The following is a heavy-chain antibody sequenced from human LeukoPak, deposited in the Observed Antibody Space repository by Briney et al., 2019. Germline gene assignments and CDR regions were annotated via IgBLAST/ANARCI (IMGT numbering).Heavy chain of an antibody. J-gene: IGHJ5*02. CDR3: ASHSWDDVGFDP. CDR2: IYYSGST. CDR1: GVSISSSSYY. D-gene: IGHD1-1*01. Sequence: SQTLSLACTVSGVSISSSSYYWGWLRQPPGKGLEWIGSIYYSGSTYYHPSLKSRITISVDTSKNQFSLKQSSVTAADTAVYYCASHSWDDVGFDPWGQGTLVTVSS. V-gene: IGHV4-39*01.